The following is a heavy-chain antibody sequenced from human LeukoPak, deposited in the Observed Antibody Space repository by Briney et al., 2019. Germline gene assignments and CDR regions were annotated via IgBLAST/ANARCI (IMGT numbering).Heavy chain of an antibody. D-gene: IGHD6-6*01. Sequence: GGSLRLSCAASGFTFSSYWMHWVRQAPGKGLVWVSRINSDGSSTSYADSVKGRFTISRDNAKNTLYLQMSSLRAEDTAVYYCARWTSSEEAARPSYYYYMDVWGKGTTVTVSS. CDR3: ARWTSSEEAARPSYYYYMDV. J-gene: IGHJ6*03. CDR1: GFTFSSYW. V-gene: IGHV3-74*01. CDR2: INSDGSST.